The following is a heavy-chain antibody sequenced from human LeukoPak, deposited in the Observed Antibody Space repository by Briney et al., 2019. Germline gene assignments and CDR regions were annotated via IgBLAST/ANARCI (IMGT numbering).Heavy chain of an antibody. D-gene: IGHD3-10*01. J-gene: IGHJ4*02. CDR2: INPNSSGT. CDR3: ARGSILWFGELTNDY. V-gene: IGHV1-2*02. Sequence: ASLKLSCTASGYTFTGYYMHWVRQAPGQGLEWMGWINPNSSGTNYAQKFQGRVTMTRDTSINTPYMQLSRLRSDDTAVYYCARGSILWFGELTNDYWGQGTLVTVSS. CDR1: GYTFTGYY.